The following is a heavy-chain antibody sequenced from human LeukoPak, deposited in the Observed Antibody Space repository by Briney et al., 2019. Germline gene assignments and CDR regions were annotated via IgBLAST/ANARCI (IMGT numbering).Heavy chain of an antibody. Sequence: ASVKVSCKASGYTFTSYDINWVRQATGQGLEWMGWMNPNSGNTGYAQKFQGRVTMTRNTSISTAYMELSSLRSEDTAVYYCARRVLGXGYXSXXXXFDYWGQGTLVTVS. J-gene: IGHJ4*02. D-gene: IGHD3-22*01. CDR2: MNPNSGNT. CDR3: ARRVLGXGYXSXXXXFDY. V-gene: IGHV1-8*01. CDR1: GYTFTSYD.